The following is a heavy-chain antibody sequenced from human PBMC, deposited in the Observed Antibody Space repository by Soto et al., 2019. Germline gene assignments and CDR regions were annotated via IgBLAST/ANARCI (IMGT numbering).Heavy chain of an antibody. CDR3: ASRTIAVAGTYFQH. CDR2: ISSSSSNI. D-gene: IGHD6-19*01. Sequence: PGGSLRLSCAASGFTFSSNSMNWVRQAPGKGLEWVSYISSSSSNIYYADSVKGRFSISRDNAKNSLYLQMNSLRAEDTAVYYCASRTIAVAGTYFQHWGQCTLVTVSS. V-gene: IGHV3-48*01. J-gene: IGHJ1*01. CDR1: GFTFSSNS.